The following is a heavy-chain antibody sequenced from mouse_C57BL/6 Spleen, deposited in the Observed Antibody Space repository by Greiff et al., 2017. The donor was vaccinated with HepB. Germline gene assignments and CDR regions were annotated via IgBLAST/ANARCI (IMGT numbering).Heavy chain of an antibody. CDR3: ATMVTTGYFDY. CDR1: GYTFTSYW. J-gene: IGHJ2*01. D-gene: IGHD2-2*01. CDR2: IDPSDSYT. Sequence: QVQLQQPGAELVMPGASVKLSCKASGYTFTSYWMHWVKQRPGQGLEWIGEIDPSDSYTNYNQKFKGKSTLTVDKSSSTAYMQLSSLTSEESAVYYCATMVTTGYFDYWGQGTTLTVSS. V-gene: IGHV1-69*01.